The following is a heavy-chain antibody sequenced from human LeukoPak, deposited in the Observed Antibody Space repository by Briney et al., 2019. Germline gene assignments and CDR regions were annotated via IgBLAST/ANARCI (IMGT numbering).Heavy chain of an antibody. J-gene: IGHJ4*02. CDR2: INRSGST. Sequence: SETLSLTCAVYGGSFSGYYWSWIRQPPGKGLEWIGEINRSGSTNYNPSLKSRVTISVDTSKNQFSLKLSPVTAADTAVYYCARADTAMADFDYWGQGTLVTVSS. CDR3: ARADTAMADFDY. V-gene: IGHV4-34*01. CDR1: GGSFSGYY. D-gene: IGHD5-18*01.